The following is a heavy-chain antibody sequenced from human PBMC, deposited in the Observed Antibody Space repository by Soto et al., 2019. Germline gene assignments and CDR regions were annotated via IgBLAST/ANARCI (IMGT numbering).Heavy chain of an antibody. CDR1: GGSFSGYY. V-gene: IGHV4-34*01. CDR2: INHSGST. J-gene: IGHJ4*01. CDR3: VRDDFGLGIDY. D-gene: IGHD1-1*01. Sequence: SATLSLTCAVYGGSFSGYYWSWIRQPPGKGLEWIGEINHSGSTNYNPSLKSRVTISVDTSKSQFSLKLSSVTAEDTAVYYCVRDDFGLGIDYWGLGTLVTVSS.